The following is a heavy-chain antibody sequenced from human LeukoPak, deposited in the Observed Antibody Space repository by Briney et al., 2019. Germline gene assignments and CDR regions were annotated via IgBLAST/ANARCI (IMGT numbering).Heavy chain of an antibody. Sequence: SQTLSLTCTFSGGSISRGGYYWSWIRQHPGKGLEWIGYIYYSGSTYYNPSLKSRVTISVDTSKNQFSLKLSSVTAADTAVYYCAREVGNFDWVVDVWGKGTTVTVSS. CDR2: IYYSGST. J-gene: IGHJ6*04. CDR1: GGSISRGGYY. D-gene: IGHD3-9*01. V-gene: IGHV4-31*03. CDR3: AREVGNFDWVVDV.